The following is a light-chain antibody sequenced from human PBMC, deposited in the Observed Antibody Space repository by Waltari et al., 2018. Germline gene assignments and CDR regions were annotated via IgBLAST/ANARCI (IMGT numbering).Light chain of an antibody. CDR2: KAS. CDR3: QQYRNLWT. J-gene: IGKJ1*01. V-gene: IGKV1-5*03. Sequence: DIQLTQSPSTLTASVGDRVTITCRASQRLSNWLAWYQQKPGKAPKALSYKASTLESGVPSRFSGSGAGTEFTLTISSLQPDEFATYYCQQYRNLWTFGQGTKVEIK. CDR1: QRLSNW.